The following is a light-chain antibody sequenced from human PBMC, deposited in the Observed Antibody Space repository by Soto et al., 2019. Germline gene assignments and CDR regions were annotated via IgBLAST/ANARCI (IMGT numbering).Light chain of an antibody. CDR1: QSISSW. J-gene: IGKJ1*01. CDR2: DAS. V-gene: IGKV1-5*01. Sequence: DIQVTQSPSTRSASVGDXVTXTCRASQSISSWLAWYQQKPGKAPKLPLYDASTLQSGVPSRFSGSGSGTDFTLSISRLHPDDFATYYCQQYNTYPWTFGQGTKVDIK. CDR3: QQYNTYPWT.